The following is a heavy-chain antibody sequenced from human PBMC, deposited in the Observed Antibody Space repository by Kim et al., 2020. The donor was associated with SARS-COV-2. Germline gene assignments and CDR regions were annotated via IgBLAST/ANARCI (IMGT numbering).Heavy chain of an antibody. CDR1: GGTFSSYA. Sequence: SVKVSCKASGGTFSSYAISWVRQAPGQGLEWMGGIIPIFGTANYAQKFQGRVTITADESTSTAYMELSSLRSEDTAVYYCASNLLTMVRGPIPWVVFDYWGQGTLVPGSS. CDR2: IIPIFGTA. V-gene: IGHV1-69*13. D-gene: IGHD3-10*01. J-gene: IGHJ4*02. CDR3: ASNLLTMVRGPIPWVVFDY.